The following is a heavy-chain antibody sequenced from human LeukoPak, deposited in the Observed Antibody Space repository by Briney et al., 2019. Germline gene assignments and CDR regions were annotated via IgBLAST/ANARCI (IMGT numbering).Heavy chain of an antibody. D-gene: IGHD6-19*01. CDR1: GFTFSSYW. J-gene: IGHJ3*02. Sequence: PGGSLRLSCAASGFTFSSYWMSWVRQAPGKGLEWVANIKQDGSEKYYVDSVKGRFTISRDNSKNTLYLQMNSLRAEDTAVYYCARDSGAYSSGWYGAFDIWGQGTMVTVSS. CDR2: IKQDGSEK. V-gene: IGHV3-7*03. CDR3: ARDSGAYSSGWYGAFDI.